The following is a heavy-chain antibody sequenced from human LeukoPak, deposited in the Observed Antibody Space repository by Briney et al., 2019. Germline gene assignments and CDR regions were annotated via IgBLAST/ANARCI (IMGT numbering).Heavy chain of an antibody. J-gene: IGHJ6*03. CDR3: ARGGGHGTMFGVVPEAGSDDYYYMDV. D-gene: IGHD3-3*01. CDR1: GGSFSGYY. Sequence: SETLSLTCAVYGGSFSGYYWSWIRQPPGKGLEWIGEINHSGSTNYNPSLKSRGTISVDTSKNQFSLKLSSVTAADTAVYYCARGGGHGTMFGVVPEAGSDDYYYMDVWGKGTTVTVSS. CDR2: INHSGST. V-gene: IGHV4-34*01.